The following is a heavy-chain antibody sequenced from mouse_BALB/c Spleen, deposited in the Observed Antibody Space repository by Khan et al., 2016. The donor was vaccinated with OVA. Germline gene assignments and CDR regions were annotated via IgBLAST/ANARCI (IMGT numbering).Heavy chain of an antibody. Sequence: VQLKQSGPELVKPGASVKISCKASGYSFTGYFMNWVMQSPGKSLEWIGRINPHIGETFYNQKFRDKASLTVDESSSTAHMELRSLASEDSAVYYCARTYGSDFDYWGQGTTLTVSS. D-gene: IGHD1-1*01. CDR1: GYSFTGYF. CDR3: ARTYGSDFDY. CDR2: INPHIGET. V-gene: IGHV1-20*02. J-gene: IGHJ2*01.